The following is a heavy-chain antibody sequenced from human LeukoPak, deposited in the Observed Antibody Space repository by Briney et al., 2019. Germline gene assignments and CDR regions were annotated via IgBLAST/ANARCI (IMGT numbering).Heavy chain of an antibody. CDR2: IYYGGST. CDR1: GGSISSYY. V-gene: IGHV4-59*01. J-gene: IGHJ6*03. CDR3: ARVATYYYHYMDV. Sequence: SETLSLTCTVSGGSISSYYWSWIRQPPGKGLEWIGYIYYGGSTYYNPSLKSRVTISVDTSKNQFSLKLSSVTAADTAVYYCARVATYYYHYMDVWGKGGTVTISS.